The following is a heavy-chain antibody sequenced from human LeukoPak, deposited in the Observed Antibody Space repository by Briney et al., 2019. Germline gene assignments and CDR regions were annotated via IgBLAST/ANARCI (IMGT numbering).Heavy chain of an antibody. V-gene: IGHV4-39*07. CDR2: IYYSGST. D-gene: IGHD3-22*01. CDR1: GGSISSSSYY. Sequence: SETLSLTCTVSGGSISSSSYYWGWIRQPPGKGLEWIGSIYYSGSTYYNPSLKSRVTISVDTSKNQISLKLSSVTAADTAVYYCARSDSSGYFGVDYWGQGTLVTVSS. J-gene: IGHJ4*02. CDR3: ARSDSSGYFGVDY.